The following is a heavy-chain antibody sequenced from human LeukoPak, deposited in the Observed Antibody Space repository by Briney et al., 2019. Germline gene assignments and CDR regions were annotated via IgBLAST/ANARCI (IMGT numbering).Heavy chain of an antibody. Sequence: LSGGSLRLSCAASGFTLSLYWMSWVRQAPGKGLEWVANIRQDETEKYYVDSVKGRFTISRDNAKNSLYLQMNSLRVEDTAVYYCARDLNWETYWGQGTLVSVSS. D-gene: IGHD7-27*01. V-gene: IGHV3-7*01. CDR1: GFTLSLYW. CDR3: ARDLNWETY. CDR2: IRQDETEK. J-gene: IGHJ4*02.